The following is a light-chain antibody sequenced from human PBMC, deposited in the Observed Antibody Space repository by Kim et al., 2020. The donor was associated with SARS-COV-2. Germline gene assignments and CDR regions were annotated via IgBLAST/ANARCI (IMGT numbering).Light chain of an antibody. CDR3: QQYTNWPLT. CDR2: GAS. V-gene: IGKV3-15*01. CDR1: QSVSSN. J-gene: IGKJ4*01. Sequence: EIVMTQSPATLSVSPGERATLSCRASQSVSSNLAWYQQKPGQAPRLLIHGASTRAAAVPARFSGSGSGAEFTLTISGLQSEDFAVYYCQQYTNWPLTFGGGTKVDIK.